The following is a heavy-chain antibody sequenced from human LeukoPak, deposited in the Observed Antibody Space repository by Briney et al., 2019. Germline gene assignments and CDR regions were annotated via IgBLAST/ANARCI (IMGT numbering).Heavy chain of an antibody. CDR3: ARAASSGSYYLYYYYYMDV. D-gene: IGHD1-26*01. V-gene: IGHV1-2*02. J-gene: IGHJ6*03. CDR2: INPNSGGT. Sequence: ASVKVSCKASGYTFTGYYMHWVRQAPGQGLEWMGWINPNSGGTNYAQKFQGRVTMTRDTSISTAYMELSGLRSDDTAVYYCARAASSGSYYLYYYYYMDVWGKGTTVTVSS. CDR1: GYTFTGYY.